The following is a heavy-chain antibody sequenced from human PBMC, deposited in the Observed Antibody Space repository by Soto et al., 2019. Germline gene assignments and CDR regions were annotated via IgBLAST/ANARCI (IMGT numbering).Heavy chain of an antibody. Sequence: GASVKVSCKASGYTFTSYGISWVRHAPGQGLEWMGWISAYNGNTNYAQKLQGRVTMTTDTSTSTAYMELRSLRSDDTAVYYCARDRRRTYYYDSSGYFTKDYWGQGTLVTVSS. J-gene: IGHJ4*02. CDR1: GYTFTSYG. D-gene: IGHD3-22*01. CDR3: ARDRRRTYYYDSSGYFTKDY. V-gene: IGHV1-18*01. CDR2: ISAYNGNT.